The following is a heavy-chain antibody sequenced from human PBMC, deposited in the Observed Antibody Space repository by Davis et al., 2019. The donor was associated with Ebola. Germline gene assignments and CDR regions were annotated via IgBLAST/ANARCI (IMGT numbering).Heavy chain of an antibody. J-gene: IGHJ4*02. CDR2: IYYSGST. V-gene: IGHV4-39*01. CDR3: ASLPHGEHLEWPY. D-gene: IGHD3-3*01. CDR1: GGSISSSSYY. Sequence: PSETLSLTCTVSGGSISSSSYYWGWIRQPPGKGLEWIGSIYYSGSTYYNPSLKSRVTISVDTSKNQFSLKLSSVTAADTAVYYCASLPHGEHLEWPYWGQGTLVTVSS.